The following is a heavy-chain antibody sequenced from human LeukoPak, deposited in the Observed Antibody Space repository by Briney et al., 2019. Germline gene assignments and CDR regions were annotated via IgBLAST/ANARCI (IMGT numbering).Heavy chain of an antibody. J-gene: IGHJ6*03. CDR1: GFTFNNYG. CDR2: IRHDGSNR. V-gene: IGHV3-30*02. D-gene: IGHD2-8*01. CDR3: AKDRCSNGIGCYYYYMDV. Sequence: PGGSLRLSCAASGFTFNNYGMHWVRQAPGKGLEWVALIRHDGSNRYYADSVKGRFSISRDRSKNILYLQMNSLRAEDTAVYSCAKDRCSNGIGCYYYYMDVWGKGTTVTISS.